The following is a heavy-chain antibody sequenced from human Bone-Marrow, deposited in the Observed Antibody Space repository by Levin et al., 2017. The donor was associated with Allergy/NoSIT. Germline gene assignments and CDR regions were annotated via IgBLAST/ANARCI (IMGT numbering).Heavy chain of an antibody. J-gene: IGHJ6*02. CDR1: GFSLSTSGMC. V-gene: IGHV2-70*01. CDR3: ARTPIGIAAAGTDYYYYGMDV. Sequence: SGPTLVKPTQTLTLTCTFSGFSLSTSGMCVSWIRQPPGKALEWLALIDWDDDIYYSTSLKTRLTISKDTSKNQVVLTMTNMDPVDTATYYCARTPIGIAAAGTDYYYYGMDVWGQGTTVTVSS. CDR2: IDWDDDI. D-gene: IGHD6-13*01.